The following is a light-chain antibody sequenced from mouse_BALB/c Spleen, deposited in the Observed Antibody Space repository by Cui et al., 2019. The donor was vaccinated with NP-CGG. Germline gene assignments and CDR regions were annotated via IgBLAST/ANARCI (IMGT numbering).Light chain of an antibody. CDR1: TGTVTTCNY. CDR2: GTN. Sequence: QAVVIQECALTTSPCETVTLTCRSSTGTVTTCNYANWVQEKPDHLFTGLIGGTNNRAPGVPARFSGSLIGDKAALTITGAQTEDEAIYFCALWFSNHWVFGGGTKLTVL. J-gene: IGLJ1*01. CDR3: ALWFSNHWV. V-gene: IGLV1*01.